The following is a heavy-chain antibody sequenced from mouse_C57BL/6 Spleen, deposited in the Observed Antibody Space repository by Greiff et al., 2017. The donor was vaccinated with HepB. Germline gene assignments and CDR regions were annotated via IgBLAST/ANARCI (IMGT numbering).Heavy chain of an antibody. CDR1: GFSFNTYA. V-gene: IGHV10-1*01. CDR2: IRSKSNNYAT. CDR3: VRHWERLPHYYAMDY. Sequence: EVMLVESGGGLVQPKGSLKLSCAASGFSFNTYAMNWVRQAPGKGLEWVARIRSKSNNYATYYADSVKDRFTISRDDSESMLYLQMNNLKTEDTAMYYCVRHWERLPHYYAMDYWGQGTSVTVSS. J-gene: IGHJ4*01. D-gene: IGHD2-4*01.